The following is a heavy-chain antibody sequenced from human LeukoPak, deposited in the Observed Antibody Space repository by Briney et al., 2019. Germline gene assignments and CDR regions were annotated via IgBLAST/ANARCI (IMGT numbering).Heavy chain of an antibody. CDR2: IYYSGST. D-gene: IGHD3-10*01. Sequence: SETLSLTCTVSGGSISTYWWSWIRQPPGKGLDWIGYIYYSGSTNYNPSPKSRVTISVDTTKNHFSLKLSSVTAADTAVYYCARGYYGSGSPYYYYYMDVWGKGTTVSVSS. J-gene: IGHJ6*03. V-gene: IGHV4-59*01. CDR3: ARGYYGSGSPYYYYYMDV. CDR1: GGSISTYW.